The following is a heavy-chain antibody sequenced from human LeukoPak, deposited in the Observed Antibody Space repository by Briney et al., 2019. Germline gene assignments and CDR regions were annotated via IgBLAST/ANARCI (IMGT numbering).Heavy chain of an antibody. Sequence: GGSLRLSCAASGFTFSGYSMNWVRQAPGKGLEGVANIKTDGSETYYVDSVKGRFTISRDNAKNSVYLQMNSLRAEDTAIYYCARTGKFDSWGQGTLVTVSA. V-gene: IGHV3-7*05. CDR3: ARTGKFDS. J-gene: IGHJ5*01. CDR1: GFTFSGYS. CDR2: IKTDGSET.